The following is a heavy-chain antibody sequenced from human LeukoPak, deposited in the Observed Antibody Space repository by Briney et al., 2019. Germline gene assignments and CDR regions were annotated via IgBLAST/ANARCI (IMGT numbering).Heavy chain of an antibody. J-gene: IGHJ4*02. V-gene: IGHV3-21*01. CDR1: GFTFSSYS. Sequence: GGSLRLSCAASGFTFSSYSMNWVRQAPGKGLEWVSSISSSSSYIYYADSVKGRFTISRDNAKNSLYLQMNSLRAEDTAVYYCAKVSRSAVPFDYWGQGTLVTVSS. CDR3: AKVSRSAVPFDY. D-gene: IGHD1-26*01. CDR2: ISSSSSYI.